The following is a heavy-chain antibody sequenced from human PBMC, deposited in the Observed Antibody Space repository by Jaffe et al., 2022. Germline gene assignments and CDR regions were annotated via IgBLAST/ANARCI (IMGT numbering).Heavy chain of an antibody. V-gene: IGHV1-8*01. J-gene: IGHJ4*02. D-gene: IGHD4-17*01. CDR2: MSPNSGNT. CDR1: GHTFTSYE. CDR3: AAQDYGDRDY. Sequence: QVQLVQSGAEVKKPGASVKVSCKVSGHTFTSYEITWVRQATGQGLEWMGWMSPNSGNTDSAQKFQGRVTMTRNTSISTAYMELSSLTSEDTAVYYCAAQDYGDRDYWGQGTLVTVSS.